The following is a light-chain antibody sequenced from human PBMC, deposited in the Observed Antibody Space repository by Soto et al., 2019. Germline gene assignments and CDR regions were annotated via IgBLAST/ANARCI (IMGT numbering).Light chain of an antibody. CDR2: GAS. Sequence: EIVLTQSPGTLSLSPGERATLSCRASQSISSTYLAWYQQKPGQAPRILIYGASSRATGIPDRFSGSGSGTDFPLTISRLEPEDFALYYCQHYGSLVLTFGGGTKVEIK. J-gene: IGKJ4*01. CDR1: QSISSTY. CDR3: QHYGSLVLT. V-gene: IGKV3-20*01.